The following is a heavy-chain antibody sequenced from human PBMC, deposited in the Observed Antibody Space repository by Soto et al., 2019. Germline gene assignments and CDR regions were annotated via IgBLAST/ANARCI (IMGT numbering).Heavy chain of an antibody. CDR1: GYTFTGYY. D-gene: IGHD1-26*01. Sequence: QVQLVQSGAEVKKPGASVKVSCKASGYTFTGYYMHWVRQAPGQGLEWMGWINPNSGGTNDAQKFQGWVTMTRDTSISTAYMELSRLRSDDTAVYYCARSRIIVGASPPDYWGQGTLVTVSS. V-gene: IGHV1-2*04. CDR3: ARSRIIVGASPPDY. J-gene: IGHJ4*02. CDR2: INPNSGGT.